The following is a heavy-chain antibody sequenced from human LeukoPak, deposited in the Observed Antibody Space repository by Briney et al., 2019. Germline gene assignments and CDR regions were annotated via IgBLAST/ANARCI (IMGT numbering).Heavy chain of an antibody. CDR1: GFNVSSYF. Sequence: AGGSLRLSCAASGFNVSSYFMSWVRQAPGKGLEWVSVIHSGGSTYYADSVKGRFTISRDNAKNSLYLQMNSLRAEDTAVYYCARAYYYGSGGYSSGYWGQGTLVTVSS. CDR2: IHSGGST. D-gene: IGHD3-10*01. V-gene: IGHV3-53*01. J-gene: IGHJ4*02. CDR3: ARAYYYGSGGYSSGY.